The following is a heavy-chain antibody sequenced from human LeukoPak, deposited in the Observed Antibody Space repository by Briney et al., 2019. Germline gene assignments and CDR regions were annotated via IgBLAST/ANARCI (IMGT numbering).Heavy chain of an antibody. D-gene: IGHD2-15*01. V-gene: IGHV3-30*03. Sequence: GGSLRLSCAASGFTFSSYGMHWVRQAPGKGLEWVAVISYDGSNKYYADSVKGRFTISRDNSKNTLYLQMNSLRDEDTAVYYCARDISPVGGYWGQGTLVTVSS. J-gene: IGHJ4*02. CDR3: ARDISPVGGY. CDR2: ISYDGSNK. CDR1: GFTFSSYG.